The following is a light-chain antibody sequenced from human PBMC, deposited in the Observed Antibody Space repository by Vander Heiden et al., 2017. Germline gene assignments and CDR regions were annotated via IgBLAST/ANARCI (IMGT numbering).Light chain of an antibody. Sequence: SYELTQPPSVSVSPGQTASITCSGDKLGDKYACWYQQRPGHSLVLVIYQDTKRPSGIPERFSGSNSGTTATLTISGTQAVDEDYYYSQAWNSSTVVFGGGTKLTVL. CDR1: KLGDKY. J-gene: IGLJ2*01. CDR2: QDT. CDR3: QAWNSSTVV. V-gene: IGLV3-1*01.